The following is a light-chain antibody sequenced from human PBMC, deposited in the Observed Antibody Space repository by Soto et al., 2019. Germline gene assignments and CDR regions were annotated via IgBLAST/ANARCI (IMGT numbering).Light chain of an antibody. CDR2: DAS. Sequence: EIVLTQSPATLSLSPGERATLSCRASQSVSSYLAWYQQKPGQAPRLLIYDASNRATGIPARFSGSGSGTDFTLTISSLEPEDFEVYYCHQYGSSPWTLGQVTMLDI. CDR3: HQYGSSPWT. V-gene: IGKV3-11*01. CDR1: QSVSSY. J-gene: IGKJ1*01.